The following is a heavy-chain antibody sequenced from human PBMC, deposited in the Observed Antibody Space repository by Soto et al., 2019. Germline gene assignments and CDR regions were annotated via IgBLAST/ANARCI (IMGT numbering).Heavy chain of an antibody. J-gene: IGHJ5*02. V-gene: IGHV4-39*07. CDR3: AIAETRATMSKGNRFPP. Sequence: SETLSLTCTVSGGSISSSSYYWGWIRQPPGKGLEWIGSIYYSGSTYYNPSLKSRVTISVDTSKNQFSLKLSSVTAADTAVYYCAIAETRATMSKGNRFPPWAQGTLGTVS. CDR2: IYYSGST. CDR1: GGSISSSSYY. D-gene: IGHD3-10*02.